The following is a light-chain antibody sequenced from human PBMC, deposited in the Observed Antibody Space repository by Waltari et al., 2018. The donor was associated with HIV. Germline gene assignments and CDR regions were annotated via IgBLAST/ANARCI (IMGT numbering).Light chain of an antibody. J-gene: IGLJ2*01. CDR1: SSDFGSYNL. CDR2: EVS. Sequence: QSALTQPASVSGSPGQSMTISCTGTSSDFGSYNLVSWYQQHPGKAPKLMIYEVSKRPSGVSNRFSGSKLGNTASLTISGLQAEDEADYYCCSYAGTSTVVFGGGTQLTVL. CDR3: CSYAGTSTVV. V-gene: IGLV2-23*02.